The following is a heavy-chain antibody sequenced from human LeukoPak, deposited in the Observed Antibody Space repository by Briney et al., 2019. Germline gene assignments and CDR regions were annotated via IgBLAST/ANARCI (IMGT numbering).Heavy chain of an antibody. CDR2: IFYSGST. CDR1: GGSISTSSYY. V-gene: IGHV4-39*07. Sequence: PSETLSLTCTVSGGSISTSSYYWGWVRQPPGKGLERIGSIFYSGSTYYSPSLKSRVTISLDTSRNQFSLYMDSVTAADTAVYYCARDWNRYAYWGQGTLVTVSS. J-gene: IGHJ4*02. CDR3: ARDWNRYAY. D-gene: IGHD1-1*01.